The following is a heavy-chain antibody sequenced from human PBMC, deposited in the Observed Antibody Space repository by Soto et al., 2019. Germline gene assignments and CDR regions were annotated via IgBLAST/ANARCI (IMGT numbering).Heavy chain of an antibody. V-gene: IGHV4-59*08. J-gene: IGHJ4*02. CDR1: GGSISSYY. D-gene: IGHD1-26*01. CDR2: IYYSGST. Sequence: QVQLQESGPGLVKPSETLSLTCTVSGGSISSYYWSWIRQPPGKGLEWIGYIYYSGSTNYNPSLKSRVTISVDTSKNQFSLKLSSVTAADTAVYYCARRWGAAVDYWDQGTLVTVSS. CDR3: ARRWGAAVDY.